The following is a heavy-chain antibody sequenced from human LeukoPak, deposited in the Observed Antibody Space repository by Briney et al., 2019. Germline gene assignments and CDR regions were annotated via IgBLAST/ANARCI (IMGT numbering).Heavy chain of an antibody. J-gene: IGHJ3*01. D-gene: IGHD3-22*01. Sequence: PGGSLRLSCAASRFTFSSYWMHWVRQAPGKGLVWVSRINRDERSTDYADSVKGRFTISRDNAKNTLYLQMNSLRAEDTAVYYCARGKQYYYDSSGTSFGSFDVWGQGTMVTVFS. CDR3: ARGKQYYYDSSGTSFGSFDV. V-gene: IGHV3-74*01. CDR1: RFTFSSYW. CDR2: INRDERST.